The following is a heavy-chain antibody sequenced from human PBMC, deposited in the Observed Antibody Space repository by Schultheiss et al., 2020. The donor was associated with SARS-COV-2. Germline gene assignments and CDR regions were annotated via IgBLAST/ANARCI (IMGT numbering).Heavy chain of an antibody. CDR3: AVPYNWNPNWFDP. Sequence: GGSLRLSCAASGFTFATYNMHWVRQAPGKGLEFVASIRSSGRDIYYADSMQGRFTVSRDNANNSLYLQMHSLRAEDTAVYYCAVPYNWNPNWFDPWGQGTLVTVSS. CDR1: GFTFATYN. J-gene: IGHJ5*02. D-gene: IGHD1-20*01. V-gene: IGHV3-21*01. CDR2: IRSSGRDI.